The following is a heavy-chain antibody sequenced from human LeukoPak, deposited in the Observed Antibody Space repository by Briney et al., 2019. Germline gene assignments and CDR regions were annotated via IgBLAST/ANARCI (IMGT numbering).Heavy chain of an antibody. Sequence: GGSLRLSCAASGFTFSSYWMHWVRQAPGKGLVWVSRINSDGSSTSYADSVKGRFTISRDNAKNTLYLQMNSLRAEATAVYYCARHDYGDYVDYWGQGTLVTVSS. D-gene: IGHD4-17*01. CDR1: GFTFSSYW. V-gene: IGHV3-74*01. J-gene: IGHJ4*02. CDR2: INSDGSST. CDR3: ARHDYGDYVDY.